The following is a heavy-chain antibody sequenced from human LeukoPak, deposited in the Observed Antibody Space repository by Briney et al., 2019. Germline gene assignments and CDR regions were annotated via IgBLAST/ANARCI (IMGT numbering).Heavy chain of an antibody. CDR2: IYYSGTT. V-gene: IGHV4-39*01. J-gene: IGHJ4*02. D-gene: IGHD3-3*01. Sequence: PSETLSLTCTVSGGSISSSSYSWGWIRQPPGKGLERIGSIYYSGTTYYNPSLKSRVTISVDTSKIQFSLKLSSVAATDTAVYFCARLRFDFWSGYTHPYFDYWGQGTLVTVSP. CDR3: ARLRFDFWSGYTHPYFDY. CDR1: GGSISSSSYS.